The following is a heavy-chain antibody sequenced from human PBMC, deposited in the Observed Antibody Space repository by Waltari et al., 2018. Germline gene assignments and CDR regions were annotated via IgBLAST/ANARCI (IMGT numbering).Heavy chain of an antibody. D-gene: IGHD3-22*01. J-gene: IGHJ4*02. CDR2: INPNNGDT. V-gene: IGHV1-2*06. CDR1: GYTFTGYA. CDR3: LRDSSGSHFDY. Sequence: LVQSGAEVKKPGASVKVSCKASGYTFTGYARLWVRQAPGQGLEWMGRINPNNGDTHYAQKFQGRVAMTTDTSTNTAFMELHSLRSDDTAVYYCLRDSSGSHFDYWGQGTLVTVSS.